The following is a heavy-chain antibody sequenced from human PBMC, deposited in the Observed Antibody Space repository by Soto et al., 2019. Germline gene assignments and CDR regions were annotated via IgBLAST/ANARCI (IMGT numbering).Heavy chain of an antibody. V-gene: IGHV3-23*01. CDR3: AKTPNMIVAPGYFDY. CDR1: GFTFSSYA. Sequence: GGSLRLSCAASGFTFSSYAMSWVRQAPGKGLEWVSAISGSGGSTYYADSVKGRFTISRDNSKNTLYLQMNSLRAEDTAVYYCAKTPNMIVAPGYFDYWGQGTLVTVSS. CDR2: ISGSGGST. D-gene: IGHD3-22*01. J-gene: IGHJ4*02.